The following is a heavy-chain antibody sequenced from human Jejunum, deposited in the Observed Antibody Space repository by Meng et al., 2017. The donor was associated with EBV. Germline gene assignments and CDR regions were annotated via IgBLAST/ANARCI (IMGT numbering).Heavy chain of an antibody. V-gene: IGHV1-2*06. Sequence: GQLGQLGAEVTKPGASVKVSCKASAYTFAGYYMHWVRQAPGQGLEWMGRINPNSGGANYAQKFQGRVTMTRDTSISTAYMELSRLRSDDTAVYYCAREGLVGDLRYFDLWGRGTLVTVSS. J-gene: IGHJ2*01. CDR3: AREGLVGDLRYFDL. D-gene: IGHD3-16*01. CDR1: AYTFAGYY. CDR2: INPNSGGA.